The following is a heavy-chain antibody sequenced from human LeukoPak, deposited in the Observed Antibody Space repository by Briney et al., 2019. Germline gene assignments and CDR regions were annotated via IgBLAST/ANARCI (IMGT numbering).Heavy chain of an antibody. V-gene: IGHV5-51*01. CDR3: ARRFQAGYSSGWYPFDY. CDR1: GYSFTSYW. CDR2: IYPGGSDT. D-gene: IGHD6-19*01. Sequence: GESLQISCQGSGYSFTSYWIGWVRQMPGKGLEWMGNIYPGGSDTRYSPSFQGQVTISADKSISTAYLQWSSLKASDTAMYYCARRFQAGYSSGWYPFDYWGQGTLVTVSS. J-gene: IGHJ4*02.